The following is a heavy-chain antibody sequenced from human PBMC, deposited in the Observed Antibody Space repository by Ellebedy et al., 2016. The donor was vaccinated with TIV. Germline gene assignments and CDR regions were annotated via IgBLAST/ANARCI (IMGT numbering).Heavy chain of an antibody. V-gene: IGHV4-59*01. J-gene: IGHJ4*02. CDR1: GGSITSYN. Sequence: SETLSLXCTVSGGSITSYNWSWIRQPPGKGLEWIGNIYYSGSANYNPSPKSRVTISVDTSKTQFSLKLSSVTAADTAVDYCARSLGGYSYAFDYWGQGTLVTVSS. CDR2: IYYSGSA. D-gene: IGHD5-18*01. CDR3: ARSLGGYSYAFDY.